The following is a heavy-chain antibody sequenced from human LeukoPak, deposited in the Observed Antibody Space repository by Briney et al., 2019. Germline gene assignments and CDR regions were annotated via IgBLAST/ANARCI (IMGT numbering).Heavy chain of an antibody. Sequence: GGSLRLSCAASGFTFSSYSMNWVRQAPGKGLEWVSSISSSSNYIYYTDSVKGRFTISRDNAKNSLYLQMNSLRAEDTAVYYCARERRGEPGAFDIWGQGTMVTVSS. V-gene: IGHV3-21*01. CDR3: ARERRGEPGAFDI. CDR1: GFTFSSYS. D-gene: IGHD1-14*01. J-gene: IGHJ3*02. CDR2: ISSSSNYI.